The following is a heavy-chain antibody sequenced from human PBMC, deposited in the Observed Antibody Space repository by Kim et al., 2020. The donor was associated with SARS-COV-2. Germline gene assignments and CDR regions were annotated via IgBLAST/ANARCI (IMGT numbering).Heavy chain of an antibody. CDR2: IIPIFGTA. J-gene: IGHJ6*02. Sequence: SVKVSCKASGGTFSSYAISWVRQAPGQGLEWMGGIIPIFGTANYAQKFQGRVTITADESTSTAYMELSSLRSEDTAVYYCAVGRELLYYYGMDVWGQGTTVTVSS. D-gene: IGHD1-26*01. CDR1: GGTFSSYA. V-gene: IGHV1-69*13. CDR3: AVGRELLYYYGMDV.